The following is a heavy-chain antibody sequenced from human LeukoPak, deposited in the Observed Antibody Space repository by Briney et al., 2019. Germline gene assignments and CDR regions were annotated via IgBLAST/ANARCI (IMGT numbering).Heavy chain of an antibody. CDR3: AKDLRGYSYGLFDY. D-gene: IGHD5-18*01. Sequence: GGSLRLSCAASGFTFSSYSMNWVRQAPGKGLEWVSAISGSGGSTYYADSVKGRFTISRDNSKNTLYLQMNSLRAEDTAVYYCAKDLRGYSYGLFDYWGQGTLVTVSS. CDR1: GFTFSSYS. V-gene: IGHV3-23*01. J-gene: IGHJ4*02. CDR2: ISGSGGST.